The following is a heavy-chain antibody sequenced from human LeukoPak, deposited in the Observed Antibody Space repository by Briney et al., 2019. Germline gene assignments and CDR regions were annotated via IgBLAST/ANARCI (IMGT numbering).Heavy chain of an antibody. CDR3: ARGVGGAPRRYYYYYYMDV. V-gene: IGHV4-61*08. Sequence: PSETLSLTCTVSGDSISSGDYYWSWIRQPPGKGLEWIGYIYYSGSTNYNPSLKSRVTISVDTSKNQFSLKLSSVTAADTAVYYCARGVGGAPRRYYYYYYMDVWGKGTTVTVSS. J-gene: IGHJ6*03. CDR1: GDSISSGDYY. D-gene: IGHD3-16*01. CDR2: IYYSGST.